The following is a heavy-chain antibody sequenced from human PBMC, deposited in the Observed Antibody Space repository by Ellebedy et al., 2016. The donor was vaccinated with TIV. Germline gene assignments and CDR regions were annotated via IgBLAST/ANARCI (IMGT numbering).Heavy chain of an antibody. D-gene: IGHD1-14*01. Sequence: MPSETLSLTCIVSGGSISSYYWSWIRQPPGKGLEWIGYIYYSGSTNYNPSLKSRVTISVDTSKNQLSLKLSSVTAADTAVYYCARAVFGTKFDFWGQGTLVTVSS. CDR1: GGSISSYY. CDR2: IYYSGST. J-gene: IGHJ4*02. V-gene: IGHV4-59*12. CDR3: ARAVFGTKFDF.